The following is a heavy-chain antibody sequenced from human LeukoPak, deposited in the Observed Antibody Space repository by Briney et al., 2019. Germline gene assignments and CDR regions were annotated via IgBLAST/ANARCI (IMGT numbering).Heavy chain of an antibody. D-gene: IGHD3-22*01. CDR2: IYPGDSDT. Sequence: GESLKVSCKGSGYSFTSYWIGWVRQMPGKGLEWMGIIYPGDSDTRYSPSFQGQVTISADKSISTAYLQWSSLKASDTAMYYCASTNSSGYSTIDYWGQGTLVTVSS. J-gene: IGHJ4*02. V-gene: IGHV5-51*01. CDR1: GYSFTSYW. CDR3: ASTNSSGYSTIDY.